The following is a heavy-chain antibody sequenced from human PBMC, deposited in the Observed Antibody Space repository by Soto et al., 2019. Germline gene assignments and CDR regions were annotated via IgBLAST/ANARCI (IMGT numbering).Heavy chain of an antibody. CDR3: ARELAGLDY. CDR2: IYSGGNS. J-gene: IGHJ4*02. D-gene: IGHD2-21*01. CDR1: GFNLSSNY. Sequence: EVQLVESGGGLVQPGGSLRLSCVASGFNLSSNYMTWVRQAPGKGLEWVSVIYSGGNSDYADSVKGRSTISRHNSKNTLFLQMNSLRAEDTAVYYCARELAGLDYWGQGTLVTVSS. V-gene: IGHV3-53*04.